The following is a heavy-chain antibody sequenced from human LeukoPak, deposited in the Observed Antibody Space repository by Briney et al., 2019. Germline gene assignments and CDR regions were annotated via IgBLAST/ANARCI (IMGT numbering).Heavy chain of an antibody. V-gene: IGHV1-69*02. CDR2: IIPILGIA. D-gene: IGHD1-14*01. CDR3: ATGRLGTLFDY. Sequence: SVKVSCKASGYTFTGYYMHWVRQAPGQGLEWMGRIIPILGIANYAQKFQGRVTITTDESTSTAYMELSSLRSEDTAVYYCATGRLGTLFDYWGQGTLITVSS. J-gene: IGHJ4*02. CDR1: GYTFTGYY.